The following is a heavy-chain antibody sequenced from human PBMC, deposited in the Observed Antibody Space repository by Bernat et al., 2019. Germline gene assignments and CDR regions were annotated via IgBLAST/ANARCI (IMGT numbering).Heavy chain of an antibody. V-gene: IGHV3-23*01. Sequence: EVQLLESGGGLVQPGGSLRLSYAASGFTFSNYAMSWVRQAPGKGLEWVSAITGSGGDTYYADSVKGRFTISRDNSKNTFYLQMNSLRAEDTAVYYCAKGSSSGRPYYFDYWGQGTLVTVSS. J-gene: IGHJ4*02. D-gene: IGHD6-19*01. CDR1: GFTFSNYA. CDR2: ITGSGGDT. CDR3: AKGSSSGRPYYFDY.